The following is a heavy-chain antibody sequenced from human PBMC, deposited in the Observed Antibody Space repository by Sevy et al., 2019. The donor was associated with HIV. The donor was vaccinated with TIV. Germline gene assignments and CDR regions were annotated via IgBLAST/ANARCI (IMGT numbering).Heavy chain of an antibody. V-gene: IGHV3-30-3*01. Sequence: GGSLRLSCAASGFDFSSYPMHWVRQAPGKGLEWVSVIAYDESTKYYGDSVRGQFTISRDNSKNTLYLQMNSLREEDTGVYYCARQGSSWTFDPWGQGTLVTVSS. CDR1: GFDFSSYP. CDR3: ARQGSSWTFDP. J-gene: IGHJ5*02. D-gene: IGHD6-13*01. CDR2: IAYDESTK.